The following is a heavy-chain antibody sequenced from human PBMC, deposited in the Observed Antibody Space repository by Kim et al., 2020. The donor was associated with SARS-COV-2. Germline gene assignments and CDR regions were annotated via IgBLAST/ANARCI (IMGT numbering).Heavy chain of an antibody. Sequence: GGSLRLSCAASGFTFSSYSMNWVRQAPGKGLEWVSSISSSSSYIYYADSVKGRFTISRDNAKNSLYLQMNSLRAEDTAVYYCARVVDILNTYYYYYGMDVWGQGTTVTVSS. CDR3: ARVVDILNTYYYYYGMDV. CDR2: ISSSSSYI. CDR1: GFTFSSYS. D-gene: IGHD3-9*01. V-gene: IGHV3-21*01. J-gene: IGHJ6*02.